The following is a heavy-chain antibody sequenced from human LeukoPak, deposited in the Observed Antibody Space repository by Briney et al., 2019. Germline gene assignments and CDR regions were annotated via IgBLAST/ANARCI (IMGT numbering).Heavy chain of an antibody. CDR2: IYYSGNT. CDR1: GGSISSYY. J-gene: IGHJ4*02. D-gene: IGHD2-21*02. V-gene: IGHV4-59*01. Sequence: SETLSLTCTVSGGSISSYYWSWIRQPPGKGLEWIGYIYYSGNTNYNPSLKSRVSVSVDTSKNQFSLKLTSVTAADTAVYYCARGGGDPGYFDHWGQGTLVTVSS. CDR3: ARGGGDPGYFDH.